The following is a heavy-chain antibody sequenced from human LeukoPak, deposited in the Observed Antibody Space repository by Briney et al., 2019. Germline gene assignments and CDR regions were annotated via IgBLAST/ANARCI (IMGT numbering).Heavy chain of an antibody. Sequence: LPGGSLRLSCAASGFTSSSYALNWVRQAPGKGLEWVATVSGSGDRMYRADSVKGWFTISRDNSKNTIYLQMNSLRAEDTALYYCAKAAAAPGFDFWGQGTLVTVSS. CDR1: GFTSSSYA. V-gene: IGHV3-23*01. CDR3: AKAAAAPGFDF. D-gene: IGHD6-13*01. J-gene: IGHJ4*02. CDR2: VSGSGDRM.